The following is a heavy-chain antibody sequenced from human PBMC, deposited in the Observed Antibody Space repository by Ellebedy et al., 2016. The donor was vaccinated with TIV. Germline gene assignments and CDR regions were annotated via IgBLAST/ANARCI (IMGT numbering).Heavy chain of an antibody. CDR1: GFTFSSYA. CDR2: ISYDGSNK. CDR3: ARDRGVGGYYYYGMDV. J-gene: IGHJ6*02. D-gene: IGHD3-10*01. Sequence: GGSLRLXXAASGFTFSSYAMHWVRQAPGKGLEWVAVISYDGSNKYYADSVKGRFTISRDNSKNTLYLQMNSLRAEDTAVYYCARDRGVGGYYYYGMDVWGQGTTVTVSS. V-gene: IGHV3-30-3*01.